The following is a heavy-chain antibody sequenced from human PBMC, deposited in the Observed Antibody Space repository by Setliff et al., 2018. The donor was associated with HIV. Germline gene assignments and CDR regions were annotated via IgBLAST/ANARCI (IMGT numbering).Heavy chain of an antibody. CDR1: GGSISSGSYY. J-gene: IGHJ4*02. V-gene: IGHV4-61*02. CDR2: IYTSGNT. D-gene: IGHD3-16*01. CDR3: ARGDPFTDFDS. Sequence: SETLSLTCTVSGGSISSGSYYWSWIRQPAGKGLEWIGRIYTSGNTNYNPSLKSRVTVSADTSKNQFSLKLTSVTAADTAVYYCARGDPFTDFDSWGQGTLVTAPQ.